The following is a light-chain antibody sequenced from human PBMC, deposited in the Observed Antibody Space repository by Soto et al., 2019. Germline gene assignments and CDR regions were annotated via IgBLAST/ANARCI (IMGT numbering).Light chain of an antibody. CDR2: DVS. CDR3: CSYAGSYSYV. J-gene: IGLJ1*01. V-gene: IGLV2-11*01. Sequence: QSALTQPRSVSGSPGQSVTISCTGTSSDVGGYNYVSWYQEQPGKAPKLMIYDVSKRPSGVPDRFSGSKSGNTASLTISGLQAEDEDDYYCCSYAGSYSYVFGTGTKLTVL. CDR1: SSDVGGYNY.